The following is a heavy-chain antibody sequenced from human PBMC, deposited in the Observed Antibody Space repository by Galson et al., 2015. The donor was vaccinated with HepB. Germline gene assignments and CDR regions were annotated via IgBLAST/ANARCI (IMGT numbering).Heavy chain of an antibody. CDR2: ISGSGGST. J-gene: IGHJ4*02. V-gene: IGHV3-23*01. Sequence: SLRLSCAASGFTFSSYAMSWVRQAPGKGLEWVSAISGSGGSTYYADSVKGRFTISRDNSKNTLYLQMNSLRAEDTAVYYCAKLYGKWKRWFYGDYFDYWGQGTLVTVSS. CDR1: GFTFSSYA. D-gene: IGHD4-17*01. CDR3: AKLYGKWKRWFYGDYFDY.